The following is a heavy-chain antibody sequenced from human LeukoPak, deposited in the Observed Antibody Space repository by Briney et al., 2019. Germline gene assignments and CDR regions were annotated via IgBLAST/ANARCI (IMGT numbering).Heavy chain of an antibody. Sequence: ASVKVSCKVSGYTLTELSMHWVRQAPGKGLEWMGGFDPEDGETIYAQKFRGRVTMTEDTSTDTAYMELSSLRSEDTAVYYCARGGLEIAYCGGDCYSDWFDPWGQGTLVTVSS. V-gene: IGHV1-24*01. CDR3: ARGGLEIAYCGGDCYSDWFDP. J-gene: IGHJ5*02. CDR2: FDPEDGET. D-gene: IGHD2-21*02. CDR1: GYTLTELS.